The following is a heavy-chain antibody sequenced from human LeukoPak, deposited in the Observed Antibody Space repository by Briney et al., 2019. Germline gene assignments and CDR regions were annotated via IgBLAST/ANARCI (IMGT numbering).Heavy chain of an antibody. J-gene: IGHJ4*02. D-gene: IGHD1-7*01. Sequence: GRSLRLSCAASGFSFSTYGMHSARLAPGNGLEWVAVVWYDGSNKYYADSVKGRFTISRDNSKNTLYLQMNSLRAEDTAVYYCAKQSGTWYCDHWRQGTLVTVSS. CDR3: AKQSGTWYCDH. V-gene: IGHV3-33*06. CDR1: GFSFSTYG. CDR2: VWYDGSNK.